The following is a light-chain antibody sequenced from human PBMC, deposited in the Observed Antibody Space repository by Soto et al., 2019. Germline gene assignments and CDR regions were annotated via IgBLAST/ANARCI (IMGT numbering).Light chain of an antibody. J-gene: IGKJ1*01. CDR3: QQYGSSGT. V-gene: IGKV3-20*01. CDR2: GAS. CDR1: QSVSSSY. Sequence: EIVLTQSLATLSLSPGERATLSCLASQSVSSSYLAWYQQKPGQAPRLLIYGASNRATGIPDRFSGSGSGTDFTLTISRLEPEDFAVYYCQQYGSSGTFGQGTKVDIK.